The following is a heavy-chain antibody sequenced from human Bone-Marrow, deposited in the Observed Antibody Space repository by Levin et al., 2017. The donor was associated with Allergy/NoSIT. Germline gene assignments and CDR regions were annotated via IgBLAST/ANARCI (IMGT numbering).Heavy chain of an antibody. CDR2: ASNSGTM. CDR3: ARGPETAMAPHYCDS. J-gene: IGHJ4*02. V-gene: IGHV4-39*07. Sequence: KPSETLSLTCTVSGDSVTSSSHFWGWIRQPPGKGLEWIGSASNSGTMYYNPSLKSRVVISVDTSRNQISLKLNSVTAAATAVYYCARGPETAMAPHYCDSWGQGALVTVSS. D-gene: IGHD5-18*01. CDR1: GDSVTSSSHF.